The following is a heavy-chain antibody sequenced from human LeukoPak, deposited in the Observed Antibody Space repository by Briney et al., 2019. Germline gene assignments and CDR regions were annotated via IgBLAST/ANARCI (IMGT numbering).Heavy chain of an antibody. CDR3: ARGDCYDSSGIFDY. V-gene: IGHV4-59*01. J-gene: IGHJ4*02. CDR1: GGSISSYY. D-gene: IGHD3-22*01. Sequence: SETLSLTCTVSGGSISSYYWSWIRQPPGKGLEWIGYIYYSGSTNYNPSLKSRVTISVDTSKNQFSLKLSSVTAADTAVYYCARGDCYDSSGIFDYWGQGTLVTVSS. CDR2: IYYSGST.